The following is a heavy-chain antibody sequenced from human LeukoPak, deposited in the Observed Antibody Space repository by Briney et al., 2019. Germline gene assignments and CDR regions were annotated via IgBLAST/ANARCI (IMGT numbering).Heavy chain of an antibody. Sequence: PGGSLRLSCAASGFTFSSYSMNWVRQAPGKGLEWVSSISSSSSYIYYADSVKGRFTISRDNSKNTLYLQMNSLRAEDTAVYYCARDSVGLGHAFDIWGQGTMVTVSS. CDR2: ISSSSSYI. D-gene: IGHD6-19*01. CDR3: ARDSVGLGHAFDI. J-gene: IGHJ3*02. V-gene: IGHV3-21*04. CDR1: GFTFSSYS.